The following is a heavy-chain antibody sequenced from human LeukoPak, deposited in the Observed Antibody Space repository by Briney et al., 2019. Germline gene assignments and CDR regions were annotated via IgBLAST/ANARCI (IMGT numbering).Heavy chain of an antibody. CDR3: ARGGSATYWCDY. Sequence: GGSLRLSCAASGFTFSSYEMNWVRQAPGKGLEWVANIKQDGSEKYYVDSVKGRFTISRDNAKNSLYLQMNSLRAEDTAVYYCARGGSATYWCDYWGQGTLVTVSS. D-gene: IGHD3-10*01. V-gene: IGHV3-7*04. CDR2: IKQDGSEK. J-gene: IGHJ4*02. CDR1: GFTFSSYE.